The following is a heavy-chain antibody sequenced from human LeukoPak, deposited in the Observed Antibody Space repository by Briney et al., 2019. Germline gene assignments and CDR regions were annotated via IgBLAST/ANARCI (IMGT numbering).Heavy chain of an antibody. V-gene: IGHV3-23*01. Sequence: GGSLRLSCEASGFTFNTYAMSWVRQAPGKGLEWVSAISGSGGSTYYADSVKGRFTISRDNSKNTLYLQMNSLRAEDTAVYYCAGFRLFHYWGQGTLVTVSS. CDR1: GFTFNTYA. J-gene: IGHJ4*02. D-gene: IGHD3-10*01. CDR2: ISGSGGST. CDR3: AGFRLFHY.